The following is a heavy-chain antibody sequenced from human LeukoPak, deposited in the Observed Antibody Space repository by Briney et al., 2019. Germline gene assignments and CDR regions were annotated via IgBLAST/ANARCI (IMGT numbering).Heavy chain of an antibody. V-gene: IGHV3-74*03. Sequence: PGGSLRLSCAASGFTFSNYWMHWVRQAPGKGLVWVSRTNFDGSRTTYADSVKGRFTFSRDNAKNMLYLQMNSLRAEDTAVYYCARETSTGFDYWGQGTLVTVSS. D-gene: IGHD4-11*01. CDR3: ARETSTGFDY. CDR2: TNFDGSRT. CDR1: GFTFSNYW. J-gene: IGHJ4*02.